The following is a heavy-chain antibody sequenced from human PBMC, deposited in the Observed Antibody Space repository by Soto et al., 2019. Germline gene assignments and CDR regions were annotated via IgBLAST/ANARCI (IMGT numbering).Heavy chain of an antibody. CDR2: ISTTSTYT. V-gene: IGHV3-21*01. J-gene: IGHJ3*02. Sequence: PGGSLIVACAASGFTFSLYYMNWVRQAPGKGLEWVSSISTTSTYTHYADSLKGRFTISRDNAKKLLYLEMDSLRAEDTAVYYCARDDGVSSNNVKAFDIWGQGTKVTVSS. CDR3: ARDDGVSSNNVKAFDI. D-gene: IGHD3-3*01. CDR1: GFTFSLYY.